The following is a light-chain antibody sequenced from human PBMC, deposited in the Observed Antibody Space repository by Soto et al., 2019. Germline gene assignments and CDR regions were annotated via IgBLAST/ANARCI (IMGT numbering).Light chain of an antibody. V-gene: IGLV1-40*01. CDR3: PSYDSRLTGSYV. Sequence: VLTQPPSVSGAPGQRVTISCTGRKSNIGAGFAVHWYQHIPGAAPRLLIYDNTDRPSGIPDRFSASTSGTSASLTINGLQAEDEGDYYCPSYDSRLTGSYVFGTGTRSPS. J-gene: IGLJ1*01. CDR2: DNT. CDR1: KSNIGAGFA.